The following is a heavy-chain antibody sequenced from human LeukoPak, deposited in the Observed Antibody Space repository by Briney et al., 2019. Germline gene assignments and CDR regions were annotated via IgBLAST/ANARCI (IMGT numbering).Heavy chain of an antibody. Sequence: ASVKVSCKVSGYTLTELSMHWVRQAPGKGLEWMGGFDPEDGETIYAQKFQGRVTMTEDTSTDTAYMELSNLRSEDTAVYYCATRKMSYDFWSDPYYFDYWGQGTLVTVSS. CDR2: FDPEDGET. D-gene: IGHD3-3*01. V-gene: IGHV1-24*01. CDR3: ATRKMSYDFWSDPYYFDY. CDR1: GYTLTELS. J-gene: IGHJ4*02.